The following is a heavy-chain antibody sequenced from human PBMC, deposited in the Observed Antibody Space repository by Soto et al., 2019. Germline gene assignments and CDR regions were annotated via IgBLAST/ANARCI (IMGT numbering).Heavy chain of an antibody. CDR3: AGAPTIFGVDQFDY. V-gene: IGHV1-69*13. CDR1: GGTFSSYA. CDR2: IIPIFGTA. J-gene: IGHJ4*02. D-gene: IGHD3-3*01. Sequence: SVKVSCKASGGTFSSYAISWVRQAPGQGLEWMGGIIPIFGTANYAQKFQGRVTITADESTSTAYMELSSLRSEDTAVYYCAGAPTIFGVDQFDYWGQGTLVTVSS.